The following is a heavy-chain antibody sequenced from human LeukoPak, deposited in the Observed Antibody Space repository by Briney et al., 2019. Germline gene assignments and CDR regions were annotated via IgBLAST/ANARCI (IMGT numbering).Heavy chain of an antibody. V-gene: IGHV3-21*01. Sequence: GGSLRLSCAASGFTFSSYSMNCVRQAPGKGLEWVSSISSSNSYIYYADSVKGRFTISRDNAKNSLYLQMNSLRAEDTAVYYCARENYSSSSIDYWGQGTLVTVSS. CDR3: ARENYSSSSIDY. CDR2: ISSSNSYI. J-gene: IGHJ4*02. D-gene: IGHD6-13*01. CDR1: GFTFSSYS.